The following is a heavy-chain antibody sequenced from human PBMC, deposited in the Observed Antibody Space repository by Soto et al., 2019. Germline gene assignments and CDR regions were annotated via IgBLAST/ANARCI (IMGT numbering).Heavy chain of an antibody. Sequence: GGSLRLSCAASGFTFSSYAMSWVRQAPGKGLEWVSAISGSGGSTYYADSVKGRFTISKDNSKNTLYLQMNSLRAEDTAVYYCAKENFQNIVLMVYVVDWYFDLWGRGTLVTVSS. V-gene: IGHV3-23*01. CDR2: ISGSGGST. D-gene: IGHD2-8*01. CDR3: AKENFQNIVLMVYVVDWYFDL. J-gene: IGHJ2*01. CDR1: GFTFSSYA.